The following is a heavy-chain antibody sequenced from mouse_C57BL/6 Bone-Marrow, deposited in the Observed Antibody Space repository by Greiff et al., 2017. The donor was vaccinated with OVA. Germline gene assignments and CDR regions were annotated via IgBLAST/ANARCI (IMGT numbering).Heavy chain of an antibody. V-gene: IGHV5-9-1*02. CDR2: ISSGGDYI. J-gene: IGHJ2*01. Sequence: EVNVVESGEGLVKPGGSLKLSCAASGFTFSSYAMSWVRQTPEKRLEWVAYISSGGDYIYYADTVKGRFTISRANARNTLYLQMSSLKSEDTAMYYCTRSDGYYFDYWGQGTTLTVSS. D-gene: IGHD2-3*01. CDR1: GFTFSSYA. CDR3: TRSDGYYFDY.